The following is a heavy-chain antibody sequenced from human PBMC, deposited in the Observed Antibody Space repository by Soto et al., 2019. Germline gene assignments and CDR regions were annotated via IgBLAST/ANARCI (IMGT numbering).Heavy chain of an antibody. V-gene: IGHV6-1*01. CDR1: GDSVSTNSVA. Sequence: QVQLQQSGPGLVKPSQTLSLTCDISGDSVSTNSVAWNWIRQSQSRCLDGLGRTYYRSKWYNDYAIAVQSRITINPDTSKNQFSLHLNSVTPEDTAVYYCARAGPAMSTIGALDYWGQGTLVTVSS. D-gene: IGHD1-1*01. J-gene: IGHJ4*02. CDR3: ARAGPAMSTIGALDY. CDR2: TYYRSKWYN.